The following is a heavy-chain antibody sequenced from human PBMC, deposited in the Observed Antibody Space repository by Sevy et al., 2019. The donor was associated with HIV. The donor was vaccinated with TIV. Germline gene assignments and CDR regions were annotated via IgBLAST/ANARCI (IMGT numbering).Heavy chain of an antibody. CDR3: VRRGTAGSYDY. CDR2: ISSTGGNT. V-gene: IGHV3-64*02. Sequence: GGSLRLSCAASGFTFSSYVMHWARQAPGKGLESVSAISSTGGNTYYIDSVKRRLTIYRENSKNTLYLQMDSLRVEDMAVYYCVRRGTAGSYDYWGQGALVTVSS. D-gene: IGHD1-26*01. J-gene: IGHJ4*02. CDR1: GFTFSSYV.